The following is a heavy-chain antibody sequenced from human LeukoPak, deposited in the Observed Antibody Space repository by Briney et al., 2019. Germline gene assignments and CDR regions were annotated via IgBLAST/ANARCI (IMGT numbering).Heavy chain of an antibody. CDR1: GGSFSGYY. D-gene: IGHD5-18*01. CDR3: AGGYNYIESCFDP. J-gene: IGHJ6*02. Sequence: PSETLSLTCAVYGGSFSGYYWSWIRQPPGKGLEWIGEINHSGSTNYNPSLKSRVTISVDTSKNQFSLKLSSVTAADTAVYYCAGGYNYIESCFDPWGQGTTVTVSS. V-gene: IGHV4-34*01. CDR2: INHSGST.